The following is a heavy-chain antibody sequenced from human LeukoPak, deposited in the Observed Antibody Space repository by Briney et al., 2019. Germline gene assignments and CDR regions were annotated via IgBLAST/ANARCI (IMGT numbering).Heavy chain of an antibody. CDR3: ARAGSSWSYYYYMDV. CDR2: IIPIFGTA. D-gene: IGHD6-13*01. J-gene: IGHJ6*03. V-gene: IGHV1-69*05. Sequence: GASVKVSCKASGYTFTNYGVTWVRQAPGQGLGWMGGIIPIFGTANYAQKFQGRVTITTDESTSTAYMELSSLRSEDTAVYYCARAGSSWSYYYYMDVWGKGTTVTVSS. CDR1: GYTFTNYG.